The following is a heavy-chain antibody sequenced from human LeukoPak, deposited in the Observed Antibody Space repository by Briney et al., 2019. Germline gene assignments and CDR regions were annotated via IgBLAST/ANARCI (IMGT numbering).Heavy chain of an antibody. CDR1: GFTFSSYW. CDR3: TREGQMAY. J-gene: IGHJ4*02. V-gene: IGHV3-7*01. CDR2: IQMDGSEK. Sequence: PGGSLRLSCAASGFTFSSYWMNWVRQAPGKGLEWVANIQMDGSEKNYLDSVKGRFTISRDNAKNSLYLQMNSLRVEDTAVYYCTREGQMAYWGQGTLVTVSS. D-gene: IGHD5-24*01.